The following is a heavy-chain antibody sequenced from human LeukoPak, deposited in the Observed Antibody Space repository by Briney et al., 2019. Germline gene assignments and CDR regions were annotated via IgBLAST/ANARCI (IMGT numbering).Heavy chain of an antibody. CDR3: ARAVGGDGSGSL. CDR1: GDSISTYY. J-gene: IGHJ4*02. V-gene: IGHV4-59*01. CDR2: IDYRVTS. Sequence: PSETLSLTCTVSGDSISTYYWSWIRRPPGKGLEWIGYIDYRVTSDYNPSLKSRVTMSVDMSTRQISLKLSSVTAADTAVYYCARAVGGDGSGSLWGPGTLVTVSS. D-gene: IGHD3-10*01.